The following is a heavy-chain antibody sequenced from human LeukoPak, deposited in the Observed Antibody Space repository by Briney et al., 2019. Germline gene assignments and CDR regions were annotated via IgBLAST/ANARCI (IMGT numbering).Heavy chain of an antibody. V-gene: IGHV3-23*01. CDR3: AKRLGNFDY. CDR1: GFTFRSYA. J-gene: IGHJ4*02. Sequence: PGGSLRLSCEASGFTFRSYAMSWVGQAQGKGREWVSAISGSCGSTYSADSVKGRFTISRDNSKNTLYLQMNSLRAEDTAVYYCAKRLGNFDYWGQGTLVTVSS. D-gene: IGHD7-27*01. CDR2: ISGSCGST.